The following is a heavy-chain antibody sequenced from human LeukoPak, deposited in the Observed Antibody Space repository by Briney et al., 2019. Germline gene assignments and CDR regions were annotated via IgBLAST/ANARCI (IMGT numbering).Heavy chain of an antibody. CDR3: ASGRGSYYAY. V-gene: IGHV4-39*01. J-gene: IGHJ4*02. CDR1: GGSISSSSYY. Sequence: SETLSLTCTVSGGSISSSSYYWGWIRQPPGKGLEWIGSIYYSGSTCYNPSLKSRVTISVDTSKSQFSLKLSSVTAADTAVYYCASGRGSYYAYWGQGTLVTVSS. D-gene: IGHD1-26*01. CDR2: IYYSGST.